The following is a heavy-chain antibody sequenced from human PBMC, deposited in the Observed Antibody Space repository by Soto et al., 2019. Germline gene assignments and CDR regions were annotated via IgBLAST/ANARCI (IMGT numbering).Heavy chain of an antibody. CDR3: ARHSAPFLHLWLQSEDY. CDR1: DDSISNSRYY. D-gene: IGHD5-18*01. CDR2: FYYTGST. Sequence: SETLSLTCTVSDDSISNSRYYWGWIRQPPGKGLEWIGSFYYTGSTYFNPSLKSRLTISVDTSKNQVSLRLNSVTTTDTAVYYCARHSAPFLHLWLQSEDYWGQGTLVTVSS. V-gene: IGHV4-39*01. J-gene: IGHJ4*02.